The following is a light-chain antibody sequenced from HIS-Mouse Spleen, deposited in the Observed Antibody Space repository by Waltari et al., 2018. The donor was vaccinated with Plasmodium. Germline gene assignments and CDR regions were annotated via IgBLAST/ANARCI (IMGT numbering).Light chain of an antibody. CDR3: YSTDSSGNHRV. CDR1: ALPKKY. V-gene: IGLV3-10*01. Sequence: SYELTQPPSVSVSPGQTARITCSGDALPKKYAYWYQHKTGQAPVLVLYEDSKRPSGIPERVSGSSSGTMATLTISGAQVEDEADYYCYSTDSSGNHRVFGGGTKLTVL. CDR2: EDS. J-gene: IGLJ3*02.